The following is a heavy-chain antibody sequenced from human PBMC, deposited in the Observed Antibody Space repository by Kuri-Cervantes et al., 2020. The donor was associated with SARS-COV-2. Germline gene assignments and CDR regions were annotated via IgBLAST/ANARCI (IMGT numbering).Heavy chain of an antibody. D-gene: IGHD2-2*01. CDR1: GFTFSSYE. CDR2: ISSSGSTI. V-gene: IGHV3-48*03. J-gene: IGHJ4*02. CDR3: ARVVIPAALDY. Sequence: GESLKISCAASGFTFSSYEMNWVRQAPGKGLEWVSYISSSGSTIYYADSVKGRFTISRDNAKNSQYLQMNSLRAEDTAVYYCARVVIPAALDYWGQGTLVTVSS.